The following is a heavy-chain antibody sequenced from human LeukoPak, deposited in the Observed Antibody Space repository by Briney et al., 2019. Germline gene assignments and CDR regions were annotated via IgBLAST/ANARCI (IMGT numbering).Heavy chain of an antibody. CDR1: GFTFDDYA. D-gene: IGHD3-22*01. CDR2: ISWNSGSI. Sequence: PGGSLRLSCAASGFTFDDYAMHWVRQAPGKGLEWVSGISWNSGSIGYADSVKGRFTISRDNAKNSLYLQMNSLRAEDTALYYCVKDKADGSYYYDSSGYSHYYYGMDVWGQGTTVTVSS. J-gene: IGHJ6*02. CDR3: VKDKADGSYYYDSSGYSHYYYGMDV. V-gene: IGHV3-9*01.